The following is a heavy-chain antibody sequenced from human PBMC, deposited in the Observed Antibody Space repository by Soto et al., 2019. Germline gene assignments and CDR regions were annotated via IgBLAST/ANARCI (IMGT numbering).Heavy chain of an antibody. CDR3: AMIQLDTIMALDY. D-gene: IGHD5-18*01. Sequence: QVQLVESGGGVLQPGKSLRLSCVASGFSFNTYGFHWVSQAPGKGLEWVSVIWSDENNRYYADSVKGRFTISRDSSKNTLYRQMKCLRGEDTAVYYCAMIQLDTIMALDYWGQGTLVTVSS. V-gene: IGHV3-33*01. J-gene: IGHJ4*02. CDR1: GFSFNTYG. CDR2: IWSDENNR.